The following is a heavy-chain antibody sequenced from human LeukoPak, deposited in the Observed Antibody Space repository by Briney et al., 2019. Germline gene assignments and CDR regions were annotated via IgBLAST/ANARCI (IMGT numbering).Heavy chain of an antibody. D-gene: IGHD6-19*01. CDR2: ISGSGGST. V-gene: IGHV3-23*01. CDR1: GFTFSSYA. Sequence: GGSLRLSCAASGFTFSSYAMNWVRHAPGRGLEWVSVISGSGGSTDYAVSVKGRFTISRDNYKNTLYLQMNSLRAEDTAVYYCVKDRSGGYRVFDHWGQGTQVTVSS. J-gene: IGHJ4*02. CDR3: VKDRSGGYRVFDH.